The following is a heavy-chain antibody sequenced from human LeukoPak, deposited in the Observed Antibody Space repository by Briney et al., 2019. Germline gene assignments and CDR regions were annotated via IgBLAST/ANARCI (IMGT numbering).Heavy chain of an antibody. CDR3: ARDRLQLQS. CDR2: IYYSGST. V-gene: IGHV4-59*01. D-gene: IGHD5-24*01. Sequence: SETLSLTCTVSGGSISSYYWSWIRQPPGKGLEWIGYIYYSGSTNYNPSLKSRVTISVETSKNEFSLKLRSVTAADTAVYYCARDRLQLQSWGQGTLVTVSS. J-gene: IGHJ5*02. CDR1: GGSISSYY.